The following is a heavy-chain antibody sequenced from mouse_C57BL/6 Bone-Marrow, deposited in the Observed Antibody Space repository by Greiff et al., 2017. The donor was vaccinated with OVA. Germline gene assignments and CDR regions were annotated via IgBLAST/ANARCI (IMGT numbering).Heavy chain of an antibody. Sequence: AGGGVDFSRYWMSWVRRAPGQGLEWIGEINPDSSTINYAPSLKDKFIISRDNAKNTLYLQMSKVRSEDTALYYCARRGGYYAMDYWGQGTSVTVSS. CDR2: INPDSSTI. CDR3: ARRGGYYAMDY. CDR1: GVDFSRYW. J-gene: IGHJ4*01. V-gene: IGHV4-1*01.